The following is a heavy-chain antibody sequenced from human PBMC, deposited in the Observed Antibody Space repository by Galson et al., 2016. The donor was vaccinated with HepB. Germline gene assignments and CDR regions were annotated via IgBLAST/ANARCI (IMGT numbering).Heavy chain of an antibody. V-gene: IGHV3-30-3*01. J-gene: IGHJ4*02. Sequence: SLRLSCAASGFPPFSKYAMHWVRQAPGKGLEWVAVISHDGSNKYYADSVKGRFTISRDDSKNTVYLQINSLRAEDTAVYYCAREFYPCSGATCHSLSDYWGQGTLVTVSS. CDR3: AREFYPCSGATCHSLSDY. CDR2: ISHDGSNK. D-gene: IGHD2-15*01. CDR1: GFPPFSKYA.